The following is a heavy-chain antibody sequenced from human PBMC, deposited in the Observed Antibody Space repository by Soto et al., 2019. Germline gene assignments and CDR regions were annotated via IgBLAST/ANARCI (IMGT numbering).Heavy chain of an antibody. Sequence: QVQLVQSGAEVREPGASVKVSCKASGYSVASYFMHWVRQAPGQGLEWLGVTSPSAAPTTYAQKFQRRFTMTWDTSKNPGFMDVSRLRSEATAIYYCSRGGSSRAFCFYSGLDGWGQGAPITVSS. CDR2: TSPSAAPT. J-gene: IGHJ6*02. CDR3: SRGGSSRAFCFYSGLDG. D-gene: IGHD6-13*01. CDR1: GYSVASYF. V-gene: IGHV1-46*01.